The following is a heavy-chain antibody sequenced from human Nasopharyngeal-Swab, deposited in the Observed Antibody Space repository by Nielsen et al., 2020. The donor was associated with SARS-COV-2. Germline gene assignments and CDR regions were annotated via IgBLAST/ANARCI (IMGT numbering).Heavy chain of an antibody. D-gene: IGHD1-7*01. CDR2: IYPGDSDT. CDR1: GYSFTSYW. V-gene: IGHV5-51*01. Sequence: GESLKISCKGSGYSFTSYWIGWVRQMPGKGLEWMGIIYPGDSDTRYSPSFQGQVTISADKSISTAYLQWSSLKASDTAMYYCARFGETGTTPYCYYGMDVWGQGTTVTVSS. J-gene: IGHJ6*02. CDR3: ARFGETGTTPYCYYGMDV.